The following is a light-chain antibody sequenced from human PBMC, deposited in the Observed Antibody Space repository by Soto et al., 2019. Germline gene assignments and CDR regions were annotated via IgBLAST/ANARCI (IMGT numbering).Light chain of an antibody. Sequence: EIVLTQSPGTLSLSPGERATLSCRASQSVSSSYLAWYQQKSGQAPRLLIYGASNRATGIPDRFSGSGSGTDFTLTISRLEPEDFAVYYCQSYGDSLFTFGPGTKVDIK. CDR3: QSYGDSLFT. V-gene: IGKV3-20*01. CDR2: GAS. J-gene: IGKJ3*01. CDR1: QSVSSSY.